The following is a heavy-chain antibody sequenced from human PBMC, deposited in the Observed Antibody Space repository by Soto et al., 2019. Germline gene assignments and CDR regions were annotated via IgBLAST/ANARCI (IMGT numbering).Heavy chain of an antibody. Sequence: ASVKVSCKASGFTFISYGIYWVRQAPGQGLEWMGWISPYNGNTNYAQKLQGRVTMTTDTSTSTAYMELRSLRADDTAVYYCARDFYDFWSGYPPSCFVPWGQGTLVTVSS. V-gene: IGHV1-18*04. J-gene: IGHJ5*02. CDR1: GFTFISYG. D-gene: IGHD3-3*01. CDR2: ISPYNGNT. CDR3: ARDFYDFWSGYPPSCFVP.